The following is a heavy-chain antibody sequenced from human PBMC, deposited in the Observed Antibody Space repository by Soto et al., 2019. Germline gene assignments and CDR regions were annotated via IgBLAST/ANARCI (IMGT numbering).Heavy chain of an antibody. CDR1: GFTFSSYG. D-gene: IGHD3-22*01. V-gene: IGHV3-30*03. CDR3: ARVYYDSSGYY. J-gene: IGHJ4*02. Sequence: GGSLRLSCAASGFTFSSYGMHWVRQAPGKGLEWVAVISYDGSNKYYADSVKGRFTISRDNSKNTLYLQMNSLRAEDTAVYYCARVYYDSSGYYWGQGTLVTVSS. CDR2: ISYDGSNK.